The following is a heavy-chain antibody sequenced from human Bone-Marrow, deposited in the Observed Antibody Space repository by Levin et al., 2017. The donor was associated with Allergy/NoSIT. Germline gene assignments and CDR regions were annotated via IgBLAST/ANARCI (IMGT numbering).Heavy chain of an antibody. Sequence: GASVKVSCKASGDTLSSYSLSWVRQAPGQGLEWMGGIVPMFNVPNYAQKFQGRVAITADDSTSTAYMELSSLTSEDTAVYYCVTTKNYEFWSGYWFSEYWGQGTLVTVSS. CDR3: VTTKNYEFWSGYWFSEY. CDR1: GDTLSSYS. V-gene: IGHV1-69*13. CDR2: IVPMFNVP. J-gene: IGHJ4*02. D-gene: IGHD3-3*01.